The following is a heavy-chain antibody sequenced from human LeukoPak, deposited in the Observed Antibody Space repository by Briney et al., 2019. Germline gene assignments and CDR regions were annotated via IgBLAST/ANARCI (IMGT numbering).Heavy chain of an antibody. CDR1: GFTFSSYW. CDR2: INSDGSST. J-gene: IGHJ1*01. CDR3: ARVSSTMTVDKDFQH. D-gene: IGHD5-12*01. V-gene: IGHV3-74*01. Sequence: GGSLRLSCAASGFTFSSYWMHWVRQAPGKGLVWVSRINSDGSSTSYADSVKGRFTISRDNAKNSLYLQMNSLRAEDTAVYYCARVSSTMTVDKDFQHWGQGTLVTVSS.